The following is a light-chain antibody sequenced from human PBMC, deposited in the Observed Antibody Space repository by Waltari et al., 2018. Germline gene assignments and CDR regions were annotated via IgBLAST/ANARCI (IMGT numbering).Light chain of an antibody. CDR2: DSY. Sequence: EIVLTQSPATVSLFPGERATLSCRASHYISADLAWYQQKPGQAPRPLVYDSYNRATGVPARFRGRGSGTDFTLTITSLDPEDSAVYYCQQRNDWPVTFGQGTRVEMK. CDR3: QQRNDWPVT. CDR1: HYISAD. V-gene: IGKV3-11*01. J-gene: IGKJ5*01.